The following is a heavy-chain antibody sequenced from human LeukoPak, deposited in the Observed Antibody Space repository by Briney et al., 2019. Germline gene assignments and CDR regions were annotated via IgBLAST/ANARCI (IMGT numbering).Heavy chain of an antibody. D-gene: IGHD5-18*01. CDR2: INPSGGST. V-gene: IGHV1-46*01. CDR3: ARELGPRPRPRNSYGFVGDY. Sequence: ASVKVSCKASGYTLTSYYMHWVRQAPGQGLEWMGIINPSGGSTSYAQKFQGRVTMTRDTSTSTVYMELSSLRSEDTAVYYCARELGPRPRPRNSYGFVGDYWGQGTLVTVSS. J-gene: IGHJ4*02. CDR1: GYTLTSYY.